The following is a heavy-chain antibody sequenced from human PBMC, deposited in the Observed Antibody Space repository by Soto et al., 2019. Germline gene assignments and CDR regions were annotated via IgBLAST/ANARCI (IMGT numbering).Heavy chain of an antibody. V-gene: IGHV4-59*08. J-gene: IGHJ4*02. D-gene: IGHD2-21*01. CDR3: GRLVPGDCSRSRLDFFDY. CDR1: GGSISSYY. Sequence: SETLSLTCTFSGGSISSYYWSWIRQPPGKGLEWIGYIYYSGSTNYNPSLKSRVTISVAPSKNQFSLKLSSVTATDTAASYFGRLVPGDCSRSRLDFFDYWGQETRVTVSP. CDR2: IYYSGST.